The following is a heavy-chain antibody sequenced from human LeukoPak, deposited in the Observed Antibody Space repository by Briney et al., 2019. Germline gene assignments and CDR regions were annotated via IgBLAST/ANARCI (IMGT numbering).Heavy chain of an antibody. CDR2: ISGSGGST. CDR3: ARGIYSSSWYFLDY. Sequence: GGSLRLSCAASGFTFSSYAVGWVRQAPGKGLEWVSAISGSGGSTYYADSVKGRFTISRDNSKNTLYLQMNSLRAEDTAVYYCARGIYSSSWYFLDYWGQGTLVTVSS. J-gene: IGHJ4*02. V-gene: IGHV3-23*01. CDR1: GFTFSSYA. D-gene: IGHD6-13*01.